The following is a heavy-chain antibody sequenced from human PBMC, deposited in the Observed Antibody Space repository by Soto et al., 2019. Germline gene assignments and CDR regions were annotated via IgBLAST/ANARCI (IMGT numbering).Heavy chain of an antibody. CDR1: GHTFTGYY. CDR2: INPKSGGS. Sequence: VSVKVSAKASGHTFTGYYMHWVRQAPGQHLEWMGWINPKSGGSSYAQKFQGRVTMTRDTSSSSAYMELSSLRSDDTAVYYGEKANSGNADEFDCWCHGAPVTVSS. J-gene: IGHJ4*01. CDR3: EKANSGNADEFDC. V-gene: IGHV1-2*02. D-gene: IGHD5-12*01.